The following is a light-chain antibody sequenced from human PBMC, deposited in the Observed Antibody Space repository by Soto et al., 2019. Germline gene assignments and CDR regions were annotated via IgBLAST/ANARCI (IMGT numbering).Light chain of an antibody. CDR2: DTS. J-gene: IGKJ4*01. CDR1: HSVSRY. CDR3: QQRNNWPWT. V-gene: IGKV3-11*01. Sequence: EIALTQSPATLSLSPGEGATLSCRASHSVSRYLAWYQQRPGQAPRLLIYDTSNRATGIPARFSGSGSGTDFTLTLSSLEPEDFAVYSCQQRNNWPWTFGGGTKVAIK.